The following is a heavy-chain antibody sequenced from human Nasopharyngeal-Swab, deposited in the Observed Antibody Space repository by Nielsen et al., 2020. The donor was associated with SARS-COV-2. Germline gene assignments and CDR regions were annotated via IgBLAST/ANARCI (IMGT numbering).Heavy chain of an antibody. CDR1: GGSISSYY. Sequence: GSLRLSCTVSGGSISSYYWSWIRQPPGKGLERIGYIYYSGSTNYNPSLKSRVTISVDTSKNQFSLKLSSVTAADTAVYYCARGGGLGYYDFWSGYSQTSDAFDIWGQGTMVTVSS. CDR3: ARGGGLGYYDFWSGYSQTSDAFDI. V-gene: IGHV4-59*01. D-gene: IGHD3-3*01. CDR2: IYYSGST. J-gene: IGHJ3*02.